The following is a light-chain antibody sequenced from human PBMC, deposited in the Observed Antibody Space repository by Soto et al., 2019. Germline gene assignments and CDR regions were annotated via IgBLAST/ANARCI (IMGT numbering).Light chain of an antibody. CDR3: QQSYHSFRT. CDR1: QSIDMY. V-gene: IGKV1-39*01. Sequence: DIQMTQSPSSLSASVGDRVTITCRASQSIDMYLAWYQQKAGKAPKLLIYGASTLQSGVPSRFSGSGSGTDFTLTISSLQPGDFATYYCQQSYHSFRTFGQGTKLEIK. J-gene: IGKJ2*01. CDR2: GAS.